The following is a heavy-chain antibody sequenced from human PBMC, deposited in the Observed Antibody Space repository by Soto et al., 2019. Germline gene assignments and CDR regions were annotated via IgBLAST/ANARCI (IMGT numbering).Heavy chain of an antibody. CDR1: GYNFTSYG. CDR3: ASRAGYCSSTSCYKYYYMDV. CDR2: ISAYNGNT. Sequence: ASVKVSCKASGYNFTSYGISWVRQAPGQGLEWMGRISAYNGNTNYAQKLQGRVTMTTDTSTSTAYMELRSLRSDDTAVYYCASRAGYCSSTSCYKYYYMDVWGKGTTVTVSS. V-gene: IGHV1-18*01. J-gene: IGHJ6*03. D-gene: IGHD2-2*02.